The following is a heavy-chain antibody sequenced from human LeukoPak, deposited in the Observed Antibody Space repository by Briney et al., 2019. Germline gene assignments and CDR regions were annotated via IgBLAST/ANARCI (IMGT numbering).Heavy chain of an antibody. CDR2: INSKTGGT. D-gene: IGHD2-2*01. J-gene: IGHJ4*02. CDR3: ARNAMSDY. Sequence: ASVKVSCKASGYTFTDHYVHWLRQAPGQGLEWMGWINSKTGGTNYAAKFQGRVTMTRDTSISTAYMELSSLTYDDTAIYYCARNAMSDYWGQGTLVTVSS. CDR1: GYTFTDHY. V-gene: IGHV1-2*02.